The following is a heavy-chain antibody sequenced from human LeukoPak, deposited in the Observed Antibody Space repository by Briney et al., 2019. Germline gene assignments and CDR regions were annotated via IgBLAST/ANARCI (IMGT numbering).Heavy chain of an antibody. V-gene: IGHV1-69*05. D-gene: IGHD4-11*01. CDR1: GGTFSSYA. CDR3: ARDYSNYGGYFDY. Sequence: ASVKVSCKASGGTFSSYAISWVRQAPGQGLEWMGRIIPIFGTANYAQKFQGRVTITTDESTSTAYMELSSLRSEDTAVYYCARDYSNYGGYFDYWGQGTLVTVSP. CDR2: IIPIFGTA. J-gene: IGHJ4*02.